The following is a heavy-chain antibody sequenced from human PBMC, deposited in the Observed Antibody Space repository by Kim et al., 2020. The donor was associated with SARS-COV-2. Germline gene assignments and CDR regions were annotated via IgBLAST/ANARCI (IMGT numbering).Heavy chain of an antibody. CDR3: VFGATMAFEH. Sequence: ASVKVSCKSSGYTSSSYSIRWVRQAPGQGLEWMGWISAYNGNRDYAQKFQGRVTMTTDTATTTAYMELRSLRSDDTAVYFCVFGATMAFEHWGQGTQVTVSS. D-gene: IGHD1-26*01. J-gene: IGHJ4*02. CDR1: GYTSSSYS. CDR2: ISAYNGNR. V-gene: IGHV1-18*01.